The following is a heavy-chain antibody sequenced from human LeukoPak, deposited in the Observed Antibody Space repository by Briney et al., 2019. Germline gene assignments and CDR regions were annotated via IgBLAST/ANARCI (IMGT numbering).Heavy chain of an antibody. J-gene: IGHJ4*02. CDR2: ISSSCSTI. CDR1: GFTFSSYE. CDR3: ASAIAAAETDY. D-gene: IGHD6-13*01. Sequence: GGSLRLSCAASGFTFSSYEMNWVRQAPGKGLEWVSYISSSCSTIYYADSVKGRFTISRDNAKNSLYLQMNSLRAEDTAVYYCASAIAAAETDYWGQGTLVTVSS. V-gene: IGHV3-48*03.